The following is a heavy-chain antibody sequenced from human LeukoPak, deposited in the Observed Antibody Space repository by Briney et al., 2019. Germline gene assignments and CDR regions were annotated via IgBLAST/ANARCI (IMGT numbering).Heavy chain of an antibody. V-gene: IGHV3-74*01. Sequence: GGSLRLSCAASGFTFSSYWMHWVRQAPGKGLVWVSRIDTDGSFTSYADSVRGRFTISRDNAKNTLYLQMSSLRAEDTAVYYCIRGSVGPPGNDYWGQETLVTVSS. CDR2: IDTDGSFT. D-gene: IGHD1-26*01. CDR3: IRGSVGPPGNDY. CDR1: GFTFSSYW. J-gene: IGHJ4*02.